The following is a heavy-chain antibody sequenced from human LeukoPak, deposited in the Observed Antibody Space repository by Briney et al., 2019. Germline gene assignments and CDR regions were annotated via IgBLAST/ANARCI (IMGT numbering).Heavy chain of an antibody. J-gene: IGHJ4*02. V-gene: IGHV3-23*01. Sequence: GGSLRLSCAASGFTFSDYYMSWIRQAPGKGLEWVSAISGSGGSTYYADSVKGRFTISRDNSKNTLYLQMDSLRAEDTAVYYCAKGDSYGGYIGHDYWGQGTLVTVSS. CDR2: ISGSGGST. CDR1: GFTFSDYY. CDR3: AKGDSYGGYIGHDY. D-gene: IGHD5-12*01.